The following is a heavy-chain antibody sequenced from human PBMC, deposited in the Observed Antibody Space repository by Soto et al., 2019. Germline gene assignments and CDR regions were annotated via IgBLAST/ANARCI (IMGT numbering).Heavy chain of an antibody. D-gene: IGHD5-12*01. CDR1: GGTFSTST. V-gene: IGHV1-69*08. CDR2: TIPLLNVA. Sequence: QVQLVQSGAEVKKPGSSVKVSCKASGGTFSTSTFTWVRQAPGQGLEWMGRTIPLLNVADYAQDFQGRLTVNADRSTSTTYMELTSLTSKETAVYYCARDSPIGSTFSGYDAIDSWGQGTLVTVSS. J-gene: IGHJ4*02. CDR3: ARDSPIGSTFSGYDAIDS.